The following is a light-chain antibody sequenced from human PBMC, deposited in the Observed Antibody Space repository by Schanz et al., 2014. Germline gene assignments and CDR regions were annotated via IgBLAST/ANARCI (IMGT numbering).Light chain of an antibody. CDR1: QSVSSN. CDR3: QQSNNWPLT. Sequence: TQSPATLSVSPGERATLSCRASQSVSSNLAWYQQKPGQAPRLLIYGASTRATGIPARFSGSGSGTEFTLTISSLQSEDFAVYYCQQSNNWPLTFGGGTKVEIK. J-gene: IGKJ4*01. CDR2: GAS. V-gene: IGKV3-15*01.